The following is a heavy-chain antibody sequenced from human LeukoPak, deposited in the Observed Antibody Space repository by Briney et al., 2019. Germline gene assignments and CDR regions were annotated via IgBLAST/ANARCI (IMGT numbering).Heavy chain of an antibody. J-gene: IGHJ5*02. CDR3: ARDYTVAGFPNWFDP. V-gene: IGHV1-18*01. D-gene: IGHD6-19*01. CDR2: IRVYNGNT. Sequence: ASVKVSCKASGYTFTSYGITWVRRAHGQGLEWLGWIRVYNGNTNYAKNFQDRVTMTTDTSTNTAYMELSSLRFDDTAVYYCARDYTVAGFPNWFDPWGQGTLVTVSS. CDR1: GYTFTSYG.